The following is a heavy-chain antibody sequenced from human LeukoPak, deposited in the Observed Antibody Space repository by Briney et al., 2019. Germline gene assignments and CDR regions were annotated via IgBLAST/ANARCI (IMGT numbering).Heavy chain of an antibody. CDR3: ARTYSGSYYSY. D-gene: IGHD1-26*01. CDR2: INHSGST. CDR1: GGSFSGYY. Sequence: SETLSLTCAVYGGSFSGYYWSWIRQPPGKGLEWIGEINHSGSTNYNPSLKSRVTISVDTSKNQFSLKLSSVTAADTAVYYCARTYSGSYYSYWGQGTLVTVSS. J-gene: IGHJ4*02. V-gene: IGHV4-34*01.